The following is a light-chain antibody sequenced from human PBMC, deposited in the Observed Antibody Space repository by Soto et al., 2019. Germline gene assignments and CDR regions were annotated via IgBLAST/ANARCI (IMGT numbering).Light chain of an antibody. CDR2: EVS. Sequence: QSVLTQPASVSGSPGQSITISCTGTSSDVGGYNYVSWYQQHPDKAPKLMIYEVSNRPSGVSNRFSGSKSGNTASLTISGLQSEDEGNYYCSSYTRGSTLVFGGGTKLTV. J-gene: IGLJ3*02. CDR3: SSYTRGSTLV. CDR1: SSDVGGYNY. V-gene: IGLV2-14*01.